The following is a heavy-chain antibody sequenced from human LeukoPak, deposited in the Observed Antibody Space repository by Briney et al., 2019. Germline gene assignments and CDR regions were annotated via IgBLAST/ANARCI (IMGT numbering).Heavy chain of an antibody. CDR2: IYYSGST. Sequence: SETLSLTCTVSGGSISSYYWSWIRQSPGKGLEWIGYIYYSGSTNYNPSLKSRVTISVDTSKNQFSLKLSSVTAADTAVYYCASTPYYGSGTVMDVWGQGTTVTVSS. D-gene: IGHD3-10*01. CDR1: GGSISSYY. J-gene: IGHJ6*02. CDR3: ASTPYYGSGTVMDV. V-gene: IGHV4-59*08.